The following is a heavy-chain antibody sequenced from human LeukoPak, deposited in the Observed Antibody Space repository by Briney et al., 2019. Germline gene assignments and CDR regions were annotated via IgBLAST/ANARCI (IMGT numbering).Heavy chain of an antibody. Sequence: PGGSLRLSCAASGFTFSSYAMSWVRQAPGKGLEWVSAISGSGGGTYYADSVKGRFTISRDNSKNTLYLQMNSLRAEDTAVYYCAKVKGLVPVIDYWGQGTLVTVSS. J-gene: IGHJ4*02. V-gene: IGHV3-23*01. CDR1: GFTFSSYA. CDR3: AKVKGLVPVIDY. D-gene: IGHD2-2*01. CDR2: ISGSGGGT.